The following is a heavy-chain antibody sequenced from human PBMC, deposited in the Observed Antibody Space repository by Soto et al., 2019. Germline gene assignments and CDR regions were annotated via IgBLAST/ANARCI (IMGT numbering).Heavy chain of an antibody. CDR2: IYYSGST. D-gene: IGHD2-2*01. J-gene: IGHJ2*01. CDR3: GRGGRFCSSTSCLLTKKNYWYFDL. Sequence: SETLSLTCTVSGGSISSYYWSWIRQPPGKGLEWIGYIYYSGSTNYNPSLKSRVTISVDTSKNQFSLKLSSVTAADTAGYYCGRGGRFCSSTSCLLTKKNYWYFDLGGRGTLVTVSS. CDR1: GGSISSYY. V-gene: IGHV4-59*12.